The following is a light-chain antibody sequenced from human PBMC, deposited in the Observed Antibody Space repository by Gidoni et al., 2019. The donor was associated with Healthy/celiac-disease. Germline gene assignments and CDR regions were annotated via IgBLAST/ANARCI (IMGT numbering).Light chain of an antibody. V-gene: IGKV1-5*03. CDR3: QQYNSYSPEYT. J-gene: IGKJ2*01. CDR1: QSISSC. Sequence: DIQMTQSPSTLSAAVGDRVTITCRASQSISSCLAWYQQKPGKAPKLLNYKASSLESRVPSRFSGSGSGTEFTLTISSLQPDYFATYYCQQYNSYSPEYTFGQGTKLEIK. CDR2: KAS.